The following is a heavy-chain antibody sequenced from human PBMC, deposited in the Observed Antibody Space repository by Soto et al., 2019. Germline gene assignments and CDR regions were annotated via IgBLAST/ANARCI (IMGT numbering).Heavy chain of an antibody. Sequence: ASVKVSCKASGYAFTDHYIHWVRQAPGQGLEWMGLISPDGGSTRYSQKFQARITMTRDTSTSTVYMELSSLRSEDTAVYYCVRAPRGGVIIVITSAQIDYWGQGTLVTVSS. V-gene: IGHV1-46*01. J-gene: IGHJ4*02. D-gene: IGHD3-3*01. CDR2: ISPDGGST. CDR3: VRAPRGGVIIVITSAQIDY. CDR1: GYAFTDHY.